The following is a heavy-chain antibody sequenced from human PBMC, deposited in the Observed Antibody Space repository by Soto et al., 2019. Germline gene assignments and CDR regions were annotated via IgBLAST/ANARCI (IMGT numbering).Heavy chain of an antibody. J-gene: IGHJ4*02. D-gene: IGHD3-3*01. Sequence: LCGGSISSNSYYWGWLRQSPGKGLEWIGSIGYTGTIYYNPSLQSRVTMSVDTSENQISLRLSSMTAADTAVYYCASHVHNQGYEYYFDSWSQGTLVTVSS. CDR2: IGYTGTI. CDR1: GGSISSNSYY. V-gene: IGHV4-39*01. CDR3: ASHVHNQGYEYYFDS.